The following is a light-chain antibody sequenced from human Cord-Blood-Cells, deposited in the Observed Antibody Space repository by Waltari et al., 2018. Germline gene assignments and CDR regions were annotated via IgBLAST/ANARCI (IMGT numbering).Light chain of an antibody. V-gene: IGKV3-11*01. J-gene: IGKJ4*01. Sequence: ELVLTQSPATLSLSPGERATLPCRASQSVSSCLAWYQQKPGQAPRLLIYDASNRATGIPARFSGSGSGTDFTLTISSLEPEDFAVYYCQQRRNWPLTFGGGTKVEIK. CDR3: QQRRNWPLT. CDR2: DAS. CDR1: QSVSSC.